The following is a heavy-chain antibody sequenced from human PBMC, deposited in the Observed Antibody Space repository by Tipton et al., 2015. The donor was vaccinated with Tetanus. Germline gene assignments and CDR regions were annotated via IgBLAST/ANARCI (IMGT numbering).Heavy chain of an antibody. CDR1: GGSFSGYY. Sequence: GLVKPSETLSLTCAVKGGSFSGYYWTWIRQAPGKGLEWIGQINPSGGTSYSSSLKSRVTISLDTPKNHFSLRLGSVTAADTAVYFCARERNVGVSVRDGMDVWDQGTTVTVSS. J-gene: IGHJ6*02. CDR2: INPSGGT. V-gene: IGHV4-34*01. D-gene: IGHD5/OR15-5a*01. CDR3: ARERNVGVSVRDGMDV.